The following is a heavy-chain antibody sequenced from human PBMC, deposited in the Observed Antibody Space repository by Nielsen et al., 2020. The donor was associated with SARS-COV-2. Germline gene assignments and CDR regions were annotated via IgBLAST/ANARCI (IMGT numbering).Heavy chain of an antibody. V-gene: IGHV3-11*03. CDR3: ARLWDDGYYFDTGPFDY. J-gene: IGHJ4*02. CDR2: ISGSGSYTHYT. D-gene: IGHD3-22*01. CDR1: GFTFSDYY. Sequence: GESLKISCAASGFTFSDYYMSWIRQAPGRGLEWVSYISGSGSYTHYTDYADSVKGRFTISRDNAKNTLYLQMNSLRAEDTAVYYCARLWDDGYYFDTGPFDYWGQGTLVTVSS.